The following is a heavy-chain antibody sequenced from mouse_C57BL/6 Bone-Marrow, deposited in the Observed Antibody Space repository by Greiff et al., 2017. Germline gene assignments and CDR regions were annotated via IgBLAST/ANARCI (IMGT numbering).Heavy chain of an antibody. Sequence: EVQLQQSGPELVKPGASVKISCKASGYTFTDYYMNWVKQSHGKSLEWIGDINPNNGGTSYNQKFKGKATLTVDKSSSTAYMELRSLTSGGSAVYYCAEIYYYSSSWFAYWGQGSLVTVSA. CDR3: AEIYYYSSSWFAY. V-gene: IGHV1-26*01. J-gene: IGHJ3*01. D-gene: IGHD1-1*01. CDR2: INPNNGGT. CDR1: GYTFTDYY.